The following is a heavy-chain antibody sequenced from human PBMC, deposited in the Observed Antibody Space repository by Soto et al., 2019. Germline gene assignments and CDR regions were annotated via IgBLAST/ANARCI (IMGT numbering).Heavy chain of an antibody. J-gene: IGHJ2*01. D-gene: IGHD3-9*01. Sequence: QVQLQESGPGLVKPSETLSLTCTVSGGSISSYYWSWIRQPPGKGLEWIGYIYYSGSTNYNPSLKSRVTLSVDTSKNQFSLKLSSVTAADTAVYYCARRYYDILTGYSRYWYFDLWGRGTLVTVSS. V-gene: IGHV4-59*01. CDR2: IYYSGST. CDR3: ARRYYDILTGYSRYWYFDL. CDR1: GGSISSYY.